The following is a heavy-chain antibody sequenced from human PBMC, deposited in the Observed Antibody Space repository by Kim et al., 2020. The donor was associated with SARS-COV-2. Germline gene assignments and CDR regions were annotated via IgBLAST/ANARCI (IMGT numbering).Heavy chain of an antibody. J-gene: IGHJ6*02. CDR2: ISYDGSNK. CDR3: ARDRVPPRTYYYYDMDV. V-gene: IGHV3-30*04. D-gene: IGHD3-10*01. CDR1: GFTFSSYA. Sequence: GGSLRLSCAASGFTFSSYAMHWVRQAPGKGLEWVAVISYDGSNKYYADSVKGRFTISRDNSKNTLYLQMNSLRAEDTAVYYCARDRVPPRTYYYYDMDVWGQETTVTVAS.